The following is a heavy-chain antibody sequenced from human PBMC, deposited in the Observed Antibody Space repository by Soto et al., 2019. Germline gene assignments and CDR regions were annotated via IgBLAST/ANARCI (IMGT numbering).Heavy chain of an antibody. CDR2: IYYSGST. J-gene: IGHJ5*02. CDR1: GGSISSGDYY. Sequence: QVQLQESGPGLVKPSQTLSLTCTVSGGSISSGDYYWSWIRQPPGKGLEWIGYIYYSGSTYYNPSLKSRLTISVDTSKNQFSRKLSSVTAADTAVYYCAREPNSYDSSGYGWFDPWGQGTLVTVSS. D-gene: IGHD3-22*01. CDR3: AREPNSYDSSGYGWFDP. V-gene: IGHV4-30-4*01.